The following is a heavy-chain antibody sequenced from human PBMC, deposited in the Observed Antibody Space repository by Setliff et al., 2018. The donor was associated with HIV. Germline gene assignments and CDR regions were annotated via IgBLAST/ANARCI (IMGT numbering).Heavy chain of an antibody. D-gene: IGHD3-22*01. CDR2: INSDSGGT. CDR1: GYTFTNYY. Sequence: ASVKVSCKASGYTFTNYYIHWVRQAPGQGLEWMGRINSDSGGTDLAQTFQDRVTMTRDTSITTAYMELRSLRSDDTAVYYCARDPLYYYDSSGYPDYWGQGTLVTVSS. J-gene: IGHJ4*02. V-gene: IGHV1-2*06. CDR3: ARDPLYYYDSSGYPDY.